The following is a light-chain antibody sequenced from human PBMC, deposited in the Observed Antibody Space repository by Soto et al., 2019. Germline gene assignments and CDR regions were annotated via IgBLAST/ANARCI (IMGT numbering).Light chain of an antibody. J-gene: IGLJ1*01. CDR2: NNN. V-gene: IGLV1-44*01. CDR1: SSNIGSNT. Sequence: QSVLTQSPSASGTPGQRVTITCSGSSSNIGSNTVNWYQQLPGAAPKLHNYNNNQRPSGVPDRFSGSKSGTSASLAISGLQCEDEADYYCAAWDDSLNGLVFGTGTKLTVL. CDR3: AAWDDSLNGLV.